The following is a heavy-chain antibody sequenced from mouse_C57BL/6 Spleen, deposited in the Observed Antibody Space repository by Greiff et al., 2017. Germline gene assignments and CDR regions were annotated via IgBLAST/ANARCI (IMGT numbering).Heavy chain of an antibody. CDR3: ARASGDYDDEGFAY. V-gene: IGHV1-55*01. D-gene: IGHD2-4*01. J-gene: IGHJ3*01. Sequence: QVQLQQPGAELVKPGASVKMSCKASGYTFTSYWITWVKQRPGQGLEWIGDIYPGSGSTNYNEKFKSKATLTVDTSSSTAYMQLSSLTSEDSAVYFCARASGDYDDEGFAYWGQGTLVTVSA. CDR1: GYTFTSYW. CDR2: IYPGSGST.